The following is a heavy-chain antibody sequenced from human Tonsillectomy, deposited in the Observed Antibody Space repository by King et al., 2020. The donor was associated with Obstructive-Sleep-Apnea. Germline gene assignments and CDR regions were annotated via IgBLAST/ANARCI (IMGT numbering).Heavy chain of an antibody. J-gene: IGHJ6*02. CDR3: ARDRGAAAGTYYYDYGMDV. Sequence: VQLVESGGGLVQPGGSLILSCAASGFIFSTYSMNCVRQAPGKGLEWVSYISSFSTTIYYADSVKGRFTISRDNAKNSLYLRMKSLRAEDTAVYYCARDRGAAAGTYYYDYGMDVWGQGTTVTVSS. V-gene: IGHV3-48*01. D-gene: IGHD6-13*01. CDR2: ISSFSTTI. CDR1: GFIFSTYS.